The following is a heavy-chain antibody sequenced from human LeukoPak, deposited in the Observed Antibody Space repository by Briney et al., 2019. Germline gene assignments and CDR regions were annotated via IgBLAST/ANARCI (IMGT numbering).Heavy chain of an antibody. CDR2: LNPDGSSQ. J-gene: IGHJ3*02. CDR3: ARDMIVVLEREAFDI. V-gene: IGHV3-7*01. D-gene: IGHD3-22*01. CDR1: RLIFNNQW. Sequence: GGTLTLSCAPSRLIFNNQWMSWVRQAPGKGLEWVADLNPDGSSQYYVDSVKGRFTISRDNAKGSLYLQMDTLRVDDTAVYYCARDMIVVLEREAFDIWGQGTMVTVSS.